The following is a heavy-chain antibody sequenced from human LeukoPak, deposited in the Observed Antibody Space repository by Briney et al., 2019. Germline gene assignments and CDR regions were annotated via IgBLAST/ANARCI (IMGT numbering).Heavy chain of an antibody. CDR1: GGSISSYY. D-gene: IGHD6-19*01. CDR3: ARGLRSGGYEWFDP. J-gene: IGHJ5*02. Sequence: SETLSLTCTVSGGSISSYYWSWIRQPPGEGLEWIGYIYYSGSTNYNPSLKSRVTISVDTSKNQFSLKLSSVTAADTAVYYCARGLRSGGYEWFDPWGQGTLVTVSS. CDR2: IYYSGST. V-gene: IGHV4-59*01.